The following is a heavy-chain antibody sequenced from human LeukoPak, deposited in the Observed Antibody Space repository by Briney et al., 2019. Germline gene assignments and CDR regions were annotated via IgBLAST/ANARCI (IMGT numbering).Heavy chain of an antibody. D-gene: IGHD1-1*01. CDR3: ARKTFGTVYFDY. CDR2: ISPGSGDTI. CDR1: GFSFTTYE. V-gene: IGHV3-48*03. J-gene: IGHJ4*02. Sequence: GGSLRLSCAASGFSFTTYEMNWVRQAPGKGLEWISYISPGSGDTIYYADSVKGRFTISRDNAKNSVYLQMKSLRGEDTAVYYCARKTFGTVYFDYWGQGNLVTASS.